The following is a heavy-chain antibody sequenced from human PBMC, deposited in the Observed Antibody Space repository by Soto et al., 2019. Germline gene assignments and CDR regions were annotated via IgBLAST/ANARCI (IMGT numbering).Heavy chain of an antibody. Sequence: SQTLSLTCAISGDSVSSNSAAWNWIRQSPSRGLEWLGRTYYRSKWYNDYAVPVKSRITINPDTSKNQFSLQLNSVTPEDTAVYFCASGRAYSSSWSDYYYGMDVWGQGTTVTVSS. V-gene: IGHV6-1*01. CDR2: TYYRSKWYN. CDR3: ASGRAYSSSWSDYYYGMDV. CDR1: GDSVSSNSAA. D-gene: IGHD6-13*01. J-gene: IGHJ6*02.